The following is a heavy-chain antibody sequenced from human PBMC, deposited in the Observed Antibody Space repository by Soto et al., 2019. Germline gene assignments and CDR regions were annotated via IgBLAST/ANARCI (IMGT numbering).Heavy chain of an antibody. D-gene: IGHD2-21*02. CDR2: ISSSGDRI. Sequence: VQLVESGGGSVSPGGSLTLSCVGSGFRFSDHSMHWVRRAPGTGLQWLSYISSSGDRIHYADSVRGRFTVSRDNAKNSLFLRMNSLRDDDTAMYYCARLPKGSLVTAWGQGTLVTVSS. J-gene: IGHJ4*02. CDR1: GFRFSDHS. V-gene: IGHV3-48*02. CDR3: ARLPKGSLVTA.